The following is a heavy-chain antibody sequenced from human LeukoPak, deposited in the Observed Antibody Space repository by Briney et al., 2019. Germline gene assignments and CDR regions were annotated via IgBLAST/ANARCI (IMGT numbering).Heavy chain of an antibody. CDR2: ITSSGDTI. D-gene: IGHD7-27*01. Sequence: GGSLRLSCAASGFTFSSYSMNWVRQAPGKGLEWVSYITSSGDTIYYADSVKGRFTISRDIPENSVYLQMNSLRAEDTAVYYCAREGGNWGEGYFDYWGQGTLVTVSS. J-gene: IGHJ4*02. CDR1: GFTFSSYS. CDR3: AREGGNWGEGYFDY. V-gene: IGHV3-48*04.